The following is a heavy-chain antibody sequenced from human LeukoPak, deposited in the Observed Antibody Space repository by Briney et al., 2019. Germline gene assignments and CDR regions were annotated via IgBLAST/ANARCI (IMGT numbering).Heavy chain of an antibody. V-gene: IGHV3-30*18. CDR3: AKDLGGGSGCYDL. CDR1: GFTFSSYA. CDR2: ISYDGSNK. J-gene: IGHJ2*01. D-gene: IGHD6-19*01. Sequence: GGSLRLSCAASGFTFSSYAMHWVRQAPGKGLEWVAIISYDGSNKYYADSVQGRFTISRDNSKNTLYLQMNSLRAEDTAVDYCAKDLGGGSGCYDLWGRGTLVTVSS.